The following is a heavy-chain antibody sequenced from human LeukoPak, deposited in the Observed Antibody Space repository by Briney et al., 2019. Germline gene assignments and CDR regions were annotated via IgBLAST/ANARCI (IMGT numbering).Heavy chain of an antibody. V-gene: IGHV1-8*03. Sequence: ASVKVSCKASGYTFTSYDINWVRQATGQGREWMGWMNPNSGNTGYAQKFQGRVTITRNTSINTAYMELSSLRAEDTAVYYCARVLGGISFIDYMDVWGKGTTVTVSS. CDR1: GYTFTSYD. CDR3: ARVLGGISFIDYMDV. J-gene: IGHJ6*03. D-gene: IGHD3-3*02. CDR2: MNPNSGNT.